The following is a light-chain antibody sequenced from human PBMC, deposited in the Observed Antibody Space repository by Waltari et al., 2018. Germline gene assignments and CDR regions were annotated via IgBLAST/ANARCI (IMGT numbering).Light chain of an antibody. CDR1: SSDVGNYKR. V-gene: IGLV2-23*02. J-gene: IGLJ2*01. CDR3: SSYAGSSKGV. Sequence: QSALTQPASVSGSPGQSITISCTGTSSDVGNYKRVSWYQQHPGKAPKLMIYAVSKRPSGVSDRVSGSKSGDMAPLTIAGLQPEDEAEYFCSSYAGSSKGVFGGGTKVTVL. CDR2: AVS.